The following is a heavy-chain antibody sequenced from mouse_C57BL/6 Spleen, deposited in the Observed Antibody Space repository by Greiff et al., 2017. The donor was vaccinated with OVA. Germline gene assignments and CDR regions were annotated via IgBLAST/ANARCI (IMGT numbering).Heavy chain of an antibody. CDR1: GFTFSSYG. CDR2: ISSGGSYT. D-gene: IGHD4-1*01. CDR3: AKHEGTGTDYFDY. J-gene: IGHJ2*01. V-gene: IGHV5-6*01. Sequence: EVQLVESGGDLVKPGGSLKLSCAASGFTFSSYGMSWVRQTPDKRLEWVATISSGGSYTYYPDSVKGRFPISRDNAKNTLYLQMSRLKSEDTAMYYCAKHEGTGTDYFDYWGQGTTLTVSS.